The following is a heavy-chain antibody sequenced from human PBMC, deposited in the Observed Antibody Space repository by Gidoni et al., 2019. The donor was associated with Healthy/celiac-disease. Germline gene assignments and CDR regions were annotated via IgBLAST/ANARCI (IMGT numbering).Heavy chain of an antibody. V-gene: IGHV4-34*01. Sequence: QVQLQQWGAGLLKPSETLSLTCAVYGGSFSGYYWSWIRQPPGKGLEWIGEINHSGSTNYNPSLKSRVTITVDTSKNQFALKLSSVTAADTAVYYGARGGGYGGNPLDYWGQGTLVTVSS. CDR2: INHSGST. CDR1: GGSFSGYY. J-gene: IGHJ4*02. CDR3: ARGGGYGGNPLDY. D-gene: IGHD4-17*01.